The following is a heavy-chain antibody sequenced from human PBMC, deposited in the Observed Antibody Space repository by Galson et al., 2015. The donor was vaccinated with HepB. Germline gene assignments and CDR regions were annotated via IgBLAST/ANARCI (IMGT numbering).Heavy chain of an antibody. Sequence: ETLSLTCTVSGGSISSYYWSWIRQPPGKGLEWIGYIYYSDNTNYNPSLQSRVTISVDTSKNQFSLKLSSVTAADTAVYYCARHSGSYYSIFDYWGQGTLVTVSS. CDR3: ARHSGSYYSIFDY. V-gene: IGHV4-59*08. CDR1: GGSISSYY. CDR2: IYYSDNT. J-gene: IGHJ4*02. D-gene: IGHD1-26*01.